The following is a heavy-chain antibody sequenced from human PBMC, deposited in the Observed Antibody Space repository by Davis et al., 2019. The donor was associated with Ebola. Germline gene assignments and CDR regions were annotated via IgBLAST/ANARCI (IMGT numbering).Heavy chain of an antibody. CDR1: GYTFNSHC. V-gene: IGHV5-51*01. Sequence: KVSCKASGYTFNSHCIGWVRQPPGQGLEWMGVIFTGDADTRYSPSFRGQVTMSADKSIKTAFLQLSSLKASDTAMYYCASIRRTITGIDDGFEVWGQGTMVTVSS. D-gene: IGHD1-20*01. J-gene: IGHJ3*01. CDR2: IFTGDADT. CDR3: ASIRRTITGIDDGFEV.